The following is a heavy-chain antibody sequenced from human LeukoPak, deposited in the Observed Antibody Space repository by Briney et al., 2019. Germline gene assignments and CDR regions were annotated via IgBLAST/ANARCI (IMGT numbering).Heavy chain of an antibody. D-gene: IGHD6-19*01. V-gene: IGHV3-64D*06. Sequence: GRSLRLSCSASGFTFSTLPMHWVRQAPGKGLEYVSGSSSNGGRTYYADSVKGRFTISRDNPKNTLYLQMSSLRPEDTAVYYCVNQISGWVYWGQGTLVTVSS. CDR1: GFTFSTLP. CDR3: VNQISGWVY. J-gene: IGHJ4*02. CDR2: SSSNGGRT.